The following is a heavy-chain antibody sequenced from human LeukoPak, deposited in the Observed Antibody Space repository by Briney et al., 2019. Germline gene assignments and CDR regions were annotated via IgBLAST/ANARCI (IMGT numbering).Heavy chain of an antibody. CDR2: ITSSGSSV. Sequence: PGGSLRLSCAASGFTFSDYYMNWIRQAPGKGLEWISHITSSGSSVYYADSVKGRFTIARDNAKNSLYLQMNSLRAEDTAVYYCARDMGELLWYAFDIWGQGTMVTVSS. CDR3: ARDMGELLWYAFDI. J-gene: IGHJ3*02. D-gene: IGHD1-26*01. CDR1: GFTFSDYY. V-gene: IGHV3-11*04.